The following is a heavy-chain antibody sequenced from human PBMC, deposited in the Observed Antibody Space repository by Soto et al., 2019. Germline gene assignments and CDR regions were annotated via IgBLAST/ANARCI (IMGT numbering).Heavy chain of an antibody. V-gene: IGHV1-2*04. CDR1: GYTFTGYY. J-gene: IGHJ6*02. CDR2: IDPNSGGT. D-gene: IGHD1-26*01. CDR3: ARETRGGSYLEANYYYGMDV. Sequence: ASVKVSCKASGYTFTGYYMHWVRQAPGQGREWMGWIDPNSGGTNYAQKFQGWVTMTRDTSISTAYMELSRLRSDDTAVYYCARETRGGSYLEANYYYGMDVWGQGTTVSVSS.